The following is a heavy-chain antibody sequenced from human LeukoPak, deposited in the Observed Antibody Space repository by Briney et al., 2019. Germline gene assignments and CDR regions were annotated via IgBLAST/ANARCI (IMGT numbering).Heavy chain of an antibody. CDR3: ARAREAAAGKYNWFDP. V-gene: IGHV3-53*01. Sequence: GWSLRLSCAASGFTVSSNYMSWVRQSPGKGLEWLSVIYSGGSTYSADSVKGRFTISRDNSKNTLYLQMNSLRAEDTAVYYCARAREAAAGKYNWFDPWGQGTLVTVSS. J-gene: IGHJ5*02. D-gene: IGHD6-13*01. CDR2: IYSGGST. CDR1: GFTVSSNY.